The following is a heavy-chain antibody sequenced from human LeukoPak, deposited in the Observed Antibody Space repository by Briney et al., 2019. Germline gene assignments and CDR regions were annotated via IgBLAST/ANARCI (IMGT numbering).Heavy chain of an antibody. CDR1: GFTFSSYG. J-gene: IGHJ5*02. CDR2: ISYDGSNK. Sequence: PGRSLRLSCAASGFTFSSYGMHWVRQAPGKGLEWVAVISYDGSNKYYADSVKGRFTISRDNAKNAVYLQMNSLRAEDTAVYYCARDYVSGSFGPWGQGTLVTVSS. V-gene: IGHV3-30*03. D-gene: IGHD3-10*01. CDR3: ARDYVSGSFGP.